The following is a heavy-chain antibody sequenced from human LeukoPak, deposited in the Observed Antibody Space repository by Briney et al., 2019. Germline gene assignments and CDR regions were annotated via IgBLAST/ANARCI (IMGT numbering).Heavy chain of an antibody. CDR2: INHSGST. CDR3: AKGTSSGWYYFDY. CDR1: GGSFSGYY. V-gene: IGHV4-34*01. J-gene: IGHJ4*02. Sequence: PSETLSLTCAVYGGSFSGYYWSWIRQPPGKGLEWIGEINHSGSTNYNPSLKSRVTISVGTSKNQFSLKLDSVTAADTAVYYCAKGTSSGWYYFDYWGQGTLVTVSS. D-gene: IGHD6-19*01.